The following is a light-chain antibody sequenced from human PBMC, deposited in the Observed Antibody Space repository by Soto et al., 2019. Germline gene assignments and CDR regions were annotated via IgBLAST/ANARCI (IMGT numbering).Light chain of an antibody. CDR3: QVWDSSSDLVV. CDR2: YDS. Sequence: SYELTQPPSVSVAPGKTARITWGGNNIGSKSVHWYQQKPGQAPVLVIYYDSARPSGIPERFSGSNSGNTATLTISRVEAGDEADCYCQVWDSSSDLVVFGGGTKVTVL. J-gene: IGLJ2*01. CDR1: NIGSKS. V-gene: IGLV3-21*04.